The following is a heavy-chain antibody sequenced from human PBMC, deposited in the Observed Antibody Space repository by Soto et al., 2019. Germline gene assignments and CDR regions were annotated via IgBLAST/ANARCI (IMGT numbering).Heavy chain of an antibody. Sequence: QVQLVQSGAEVKKPGASVKVSGKASGYTFTSYAISWVRQAPGQGLEWMGWINVYNGNTKYAQKFQGRVTMTTDTSTSTVYMELRRLTSDDTAVYYCARDGVAVTTGISGYWGQGTLVTVSS. CDR1: GYTFTSYA. CDR2: INVYNGNT. J-gene: IGHJ4*02. V-gene: IGHV1-18*01. CDR3: ARDGVAVTTGISGY. D-gene: IGHD4-4*01.